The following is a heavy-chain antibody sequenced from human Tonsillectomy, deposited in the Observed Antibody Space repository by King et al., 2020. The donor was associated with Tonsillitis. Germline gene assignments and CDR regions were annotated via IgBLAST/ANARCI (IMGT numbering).Heavy chain of an antibody. D-gene: IGHD3-10*01. Sequence: QLQESGPGLVKPSETLSLTCTVSGGSISSYYWNWVRQPPGKGLEWIGYMYNSGSTNYNPSLKSRVTISVDMSKNQFSLKLNSVTAADTAVYYCARGRGISPWGGSGSSYFDYWGQGTLVTVSS. CDR2: MYNSGST. J-gene: IGHJ4*02. CDR1: GGSISSYY. V-gene: IGHV4-59*01. CDR3: ARGRGISPWGGSGSSYFDY.